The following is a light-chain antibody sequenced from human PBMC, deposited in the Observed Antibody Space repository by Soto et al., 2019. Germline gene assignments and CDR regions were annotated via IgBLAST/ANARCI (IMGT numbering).Light chain of an antibody. CDR3: QQYDNLPRT. J-gene: IGKJ3*01. Sequence: DLQMTQSPSSLSASVGDRVTLTCQASQDISNYLNWYQQKPGKAPKLLIYDASNLETGVPSRFSGSGSGTDFTFTISSLQPEDIATYYCQQYDNLPRTFGPGTKVDIK. CDR2: DAS. CDR1: QDISNY. V-gene: IGKV1-33*01.